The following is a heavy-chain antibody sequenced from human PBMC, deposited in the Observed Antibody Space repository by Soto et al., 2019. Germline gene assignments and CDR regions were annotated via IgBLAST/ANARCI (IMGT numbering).Heavy chain of an antibody. V-gene: IGHV4-34*01. Sequence: PSETLSLTCAVYGGSFSGYYWSLIRQPPGKGLEWIGLINHSGSTNYNPSLKIRVTISVYTSKNQFSLKLSSVTAADTAVYYCARLPFYYDFWSGYYGRGGGGMDVWGQGTTVTVSS. CDR2: INHSGST. D-gene: IGHD3-3*01. CDR3: ARLPFYYDFWSGYYGRGGGGMDV. CDR1: GGSFSGYY. J-gene: IGHJ6*02.